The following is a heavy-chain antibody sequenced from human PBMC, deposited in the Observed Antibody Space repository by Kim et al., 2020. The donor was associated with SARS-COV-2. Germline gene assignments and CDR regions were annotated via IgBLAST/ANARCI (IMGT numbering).Heavy chain of an antibody. V-gene: IGHV7-4-1*02. CDR3: ARAVGATIFGVAFDY. J-gene: IGHJ4*02. Sequence: QGLTGRFVFSLDTSSSTAYLQISSLKAEDTAVYYCARAVGATIFGVAFDYWGQGTLVTVSS. D-gene: IGHD3-3*01.